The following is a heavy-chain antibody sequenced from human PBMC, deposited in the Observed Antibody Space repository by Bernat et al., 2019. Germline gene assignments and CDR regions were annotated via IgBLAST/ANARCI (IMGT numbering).Heavy chain of an antibody. J-gene: IGHJ5*02. CDR3: AGVIPLRFWERFDP. V-gene: IGHV4-61*02. Sequence: QVQLQESGPGLVKPSQTLSLTCTVSGGLISSGCYYWSWIRQPAGKGLEWIGRTYTSGSTNYNPSPKRRVTISVDTSKNQFSLSLSSVAAADTAVYYCAGVIPLRFWERFDPWGQGTLVTVSS. D-gene: IGHD3-3*01. CDR1: GGLISSGCYY. CDR2: TYTSGST.